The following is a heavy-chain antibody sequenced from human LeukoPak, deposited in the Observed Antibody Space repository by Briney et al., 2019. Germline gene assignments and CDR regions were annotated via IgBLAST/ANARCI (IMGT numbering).Heavy chain of an antibody. V-gene: IGHV3-48*01. CDR1: GFTFSSYS. Sequence: GGSLRLSCAASGFTFSSYSMNWVRQAPGKGLEWVSYISSSSSAIYYADSVKGRFTISRDNSKSTLFLEMNSLRPEDTAVYYCARPGHGNYGPVGYWGQGTLVTVSS. J-gene: IGHJ4*02. CDR3: ARPGHGNYGPVGY. D-gene: IGHD3-22*01. CDR2: ISSSSSAI.